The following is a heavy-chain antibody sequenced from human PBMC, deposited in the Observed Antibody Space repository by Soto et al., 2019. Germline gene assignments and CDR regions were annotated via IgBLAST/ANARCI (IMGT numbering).Heavy chain of an antibody. CDR2: IGGRGSST. CDR3: ARDLPGSVGPFDI. Sequence: SGGSLRLACAASGFTFSSYWMHWVRQAPGKGLELVSAIGGRGSSTYYVDAVKGRFTISRDSSKNTLYLQINSLRAEDTDVYYCARDLPGSVGPFDIWGQATTVTVSS. J-gene: IGHJ3*02. V-gene: IGHV3-NL1*01. CDR1: GFTFSSYW.